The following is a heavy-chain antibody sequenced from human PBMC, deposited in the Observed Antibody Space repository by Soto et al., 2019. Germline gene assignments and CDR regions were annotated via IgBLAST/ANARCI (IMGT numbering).Heavy chain of an antibody. J-gene: IGHJ4*02. V-gene: IGHV3-30*18. Sequence: QVQLVESGGGVVQPGRSLRLSCAASGFTFSSYGMHWVRQAPGKGLEWVAVISYDGSNKYYADSVKGRFTISRDNSKNTLYLQVNSLRAEDTAVYYCAKGSGRSYGLDYWGQGTLVTVSS. CDR2: ISYDGSNK. CDR3: AKGSGRSYGLDY. D-gene: IGHD3-10*01. CDR1: GFTFSSYG.